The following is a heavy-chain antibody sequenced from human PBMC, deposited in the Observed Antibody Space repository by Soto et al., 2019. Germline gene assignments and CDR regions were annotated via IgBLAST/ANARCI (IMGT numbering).Heavy chain of an antibody. D-gene: IGHD2-2*01. CDR2: INPYNGDT. Sequence: ASVKVSCKASGYSFTGNSMHWVRQAPGQGLEWMGWINPYNGDTNYAQKLRGRVTMTTDTSTSTAYMELRSLRSDDTAVYYCARDRDIVVVPAATRNYYYYYMDVWGKGTTVTVSS. CDR1: GYSFTGNS. J-gene: IGHJ6*03. V-gene: IGHV1-18*04. CDR3: ARDRDIVVVPAATRNYYYYYMDV.